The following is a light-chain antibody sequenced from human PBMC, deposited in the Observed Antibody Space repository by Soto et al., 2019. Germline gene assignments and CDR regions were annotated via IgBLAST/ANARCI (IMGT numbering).Light chain of an antibody. Sequence: EILTTRFSATLSVSPVEIATLSRRASQSVSSNLAWYQQKPGQAPRLLLYGAYTRATGIPARFSGSGSGTEFTLTISNLQSEDFAVYFCQQYHNWPPITCGHGTQREIK. J-gene: IGKJ5*01. CDR2: GAY. CDR1: QSVSSN. V-gene: IGKV3-15*01. CDR3: QQYHNWPPIT.